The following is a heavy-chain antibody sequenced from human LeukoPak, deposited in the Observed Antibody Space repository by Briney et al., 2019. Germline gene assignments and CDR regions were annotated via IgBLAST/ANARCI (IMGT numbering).Heavy chain of an antibody. V-gene: IGHV4-38-2*02. Sequence: SETLSLTCTVSGYSISSGYFWGWIRPPPGKGLEWIGTIYHSGSTYYDASLESRVTISVDTSKNQFSLKLSSVTAADTAVYYCARAYSSSWYFNWSDPWGQGTLITVSS. CDR3: ARAYSSSWYFNWSDP. CDR2: IYHSGST. D-gene: IGHD6-13*01. CDR1: GYSISSGYF. J-gene: IGHJ5*02.